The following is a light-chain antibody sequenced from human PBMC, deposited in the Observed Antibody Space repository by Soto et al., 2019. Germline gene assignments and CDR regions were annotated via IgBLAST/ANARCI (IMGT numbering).Light chain of an antibody. CDR3: SSHTSSNTRV. CDR2: EVS. CDR1: SSDVGAYDF. V-gene: IGLV2-14*03. J-gene: IGLJ1*01. Sequence: QSALTQPASVSGSPGQSIAISCTGTSSDVGAYDFVSWYQQHPDKAPKLLIYEVSNRPSGVSDRFSGSKSVNTATLTISGLQAEDEADYCCSSHTSSNTRVFGTGTKLTVL.